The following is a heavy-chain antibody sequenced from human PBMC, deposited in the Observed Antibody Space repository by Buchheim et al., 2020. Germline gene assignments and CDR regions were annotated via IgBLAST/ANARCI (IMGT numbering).Heavy chain of an antibody. J-gene: IGHJ4*02. D-gene: IGHD3-3*01. CDR1: GFSFSDYA. CDR2: IRGKALGATT. Sequence: EVQLVESGGGLVQPGRSLRLSCTTSGFSFSDYAMSWFRQAPGKGLEWVGFIRGKALGATTTYAASVRGRFTISRDDSKSIAYLQMDSLKVEDTAVYYCIYDFWSGLNDYWGQGT. V-gene: IGHV3-49*03. CDR3: IYDFWSGLNDY.